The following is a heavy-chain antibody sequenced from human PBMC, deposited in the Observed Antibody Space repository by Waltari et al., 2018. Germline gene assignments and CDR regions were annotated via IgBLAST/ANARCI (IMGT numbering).Heavy chain of an antibody. CDR1: GDSISNHF. Sequence: QVQVQESGPGLVKPSETVSLTCTVSGDSISNHFWTWIRQPPEKGLEWIWNIHYSGTTNYHPSLKSRVAISLDTSKNHLSLRLDSVTAADTALYFCVRGKLGFCTGSSCHLDLWGRGTLVTVSS. CDR2: IHYSGTT. D-gene: IGHD2-8*02. CDR3: VRGKLGFCTGSSCHLDL. J-gene: IGHJ5*02. V-gene: IGHV4-59*11.